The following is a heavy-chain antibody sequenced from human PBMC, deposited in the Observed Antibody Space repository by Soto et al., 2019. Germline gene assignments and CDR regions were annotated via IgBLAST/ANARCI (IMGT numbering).Heavy chain of an antibody. CDR2: ISYDGSLK. CDR3: AKEHTLYNSGWFFDY. Sequence: QVQLVESGGGVGQPGRSLRLSCAASGFTFSSYGIQWVRQAPGKGLEWVAVISYDGSLKYYADSVKGRFTISRDNSKNTLYLQVHSLKVEDTAVYYSAKEHTLYNSGWFFDYWGQGTLVTGSS. V-gene: IGHV3-30*18. CDR1: GFTFSSYG. D-gene: IGHD6-19*01. J-gene: IGHJ4*02.